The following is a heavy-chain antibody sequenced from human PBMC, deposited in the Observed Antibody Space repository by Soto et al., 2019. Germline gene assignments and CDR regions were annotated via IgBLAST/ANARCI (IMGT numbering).Heavy chain of an antibody. D-gene: IGHD6-6*01. CDR3: VRHDYSRSSAEYHFDY. J-gene: IGHJ4*02. V-gene: IGHV4-39*01. CDR2: IYYSGST. Sequence: SETLSLTCTVSGGSINRSTYHWGWIRQPPGKGLEWIGTIYYSGSTYYNPSLKSRVTISIDTSKNQFSLKLSSVTAADTAVYYCVRHDYSRSSAEYHFDYWGQGTLVTV. CDR1: GGSINRSTYH.